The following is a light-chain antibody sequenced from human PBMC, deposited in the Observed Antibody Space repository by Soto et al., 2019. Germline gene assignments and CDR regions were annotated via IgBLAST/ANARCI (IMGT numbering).Light chain of an antibody. Sequence: EIVLTQSPGTLSLSPGDRATLSCRASQSVSSNFLAWYQQKPGQAPRLLIYGASIRATGIPDRFSGSGSGTDFTLTIRRLEPEDFAMYFCQQFDRSLPSWTFGQGTKVE. CDR1: QSVSSNF. V-gene: IGKV3-20*01. CDR3: QQFDRSLPSWT. J-gene: IGKJ1*01. CDR2: GAS.